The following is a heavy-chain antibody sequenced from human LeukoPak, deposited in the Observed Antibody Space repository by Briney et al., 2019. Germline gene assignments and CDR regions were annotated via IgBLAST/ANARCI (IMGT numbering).Heavy chain of an antibody. CDR3: AREVTTSRRWFDP. CDR2: FHYSGST. J-gene: IGHJ5*02. Sequence: SETLSLTCTVSGGSISSSGYYWGWIRQPPGKGLEWIGSFHYSGSTYYNPSLKSRVTISVDTSKNQFSLKLSSVTAADTAVYYCAREVTTSRRWFDPGGQGTRVTVSS. D-gene: IGHD1-1*01. CDR1: GGSISSSGYY. V-gene: IGHV4-39*07.